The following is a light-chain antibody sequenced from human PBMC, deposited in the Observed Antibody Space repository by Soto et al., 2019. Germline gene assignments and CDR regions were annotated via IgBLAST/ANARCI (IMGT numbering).Light chain of an antibody. CDR2: GAS. Sequence: EIVMTQSRATLSVSPGESATLSCRASRSVSGNLAWYQQKPGQPPRLLIYGASSRATGIPDRFSGSGSGTDFTLTISRLEPEDFAVYYCQQYNNWPPQITFGQGTRLEIK. J-gene: IGKJ5*01. V-gene: IGKV3D-15*01. CDR1: RSVSGN. CDR3: QQYNNWPPQIT.